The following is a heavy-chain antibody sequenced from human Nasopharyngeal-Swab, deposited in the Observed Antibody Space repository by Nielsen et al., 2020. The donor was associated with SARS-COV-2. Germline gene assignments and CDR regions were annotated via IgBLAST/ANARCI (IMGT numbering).Heavy chain of an antibody. D-gene: IGHD3-22*01. CDR2: ISYDGSNK. V-gene: IGHV3-30-3*01. CDR3: ASTPLDSSGYYYAFHY. J-gene: IGHJ4*02. Sequence: VGSLRLSCAASGFTFSRYTMHWVLQAPGKGLEWVAVISYDGSNKYYADSVKGRFTISRDISKNTLYLQMNSLRAEDTAVFYCASTPLDSSGYYYAFHYWGRGTLVTVSS. CDR1: GFTFSRYT.